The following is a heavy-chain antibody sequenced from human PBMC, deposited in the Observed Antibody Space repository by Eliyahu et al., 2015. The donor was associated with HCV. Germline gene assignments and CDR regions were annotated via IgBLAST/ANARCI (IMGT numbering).Heavy chain of an antibody. CDR1: SSYG. J-gene: IGHJ5*02. D-gene: IGHD2-2*02. V-gene: IGHV3-30*18. Sequence: SSYGMHWVRQAPGKGLEWVAVISYDGSNKYYADSVKGRFTISRDNSKNTLYLQMNSLRAEDTAVYYCAKRYCSSTSCYTRGMWFDPWGQGTLVTVSS. CDR3: AKRYCSSTSCYTRGMWFDP. CDR2: ISYDGSNK.